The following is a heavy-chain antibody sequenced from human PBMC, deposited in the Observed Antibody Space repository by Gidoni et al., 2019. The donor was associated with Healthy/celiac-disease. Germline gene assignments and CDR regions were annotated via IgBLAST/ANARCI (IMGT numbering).Heavy chain of an antibody. J-gene: IGHJ3*02. CDR3: ARGERRGYSYGWGAFDI. V-gene: IGHV4-34*01. CDR2: INHSGST. CDR1: GGSFSGYY. Sequence: QVQLQQWGAGLLKPSETLSLTCAVYGGSFSGYYWSWIRQPPGKGLEWIGEINHSGSTNYNPSLKSRVTISVDTSKNQFSLKLSSVTAADTAVYYCARGERRGYSYGWGAFDIWGQGTMVTVSS. D-gene: IGHD5-18*01.